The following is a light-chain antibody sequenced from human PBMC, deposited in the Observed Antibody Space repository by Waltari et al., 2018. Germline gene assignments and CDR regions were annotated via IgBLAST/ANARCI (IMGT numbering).Light chain of an antibody. J-gene: IGKJ1*01. CDR1: QGISTY. V-gene: IGKV1-17*01. CDR3: LQYNSNPRT. CDR2: AAS. Sequence: DIQMTQSTSSLSASAGDRVTITCRASQGISTYLNWYQQKPGKAPKRLIYAASSLESGVPSRFSGSGSGTDFTLTISSLQPEDFATYYCLQYNSNPRTFGQGTKVEIK.